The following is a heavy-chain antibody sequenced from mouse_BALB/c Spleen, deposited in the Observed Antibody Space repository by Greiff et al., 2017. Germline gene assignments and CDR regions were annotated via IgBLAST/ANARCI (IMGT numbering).Heavy chain of an antibody. J-gene: IGHJ3*01. CDR2: INPSNGGT. V-gene: IGHV1-53*01. Sequence: QVQLQQSGAELVKPGASVKLSCKASGYTFTSYYMYWVKQRPGQGLEWIGEINPSNGGTNFNEKFKSKATLTADKSSSTAYMELRSLTSEDSAVYYCTRGPAYWGQGTLVTVSA. CDR1: GYTFTSYY. CDR3: TRGPAY.